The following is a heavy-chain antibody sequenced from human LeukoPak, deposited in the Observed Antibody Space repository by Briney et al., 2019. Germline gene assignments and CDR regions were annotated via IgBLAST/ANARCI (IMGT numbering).Heavy chain of an antibody. J-gene: IGHJ4*02. CDR1: GGTFSSYA. D-gene: IGHD5-18*01. CDR2: IIPILGIA. CDR3: ASHSYTAMVSDY. Sequence: ASVKVSCKASGGTFSSYAISWVRQAPGQGLEWMGRIIPILGIASYAQKFQGRVTITADKSTSTAYMELSSLRSEDTAVYYCASHSYTAMVSDYWGQGTLVTVSS. V-gene: IGHV1-69*04.